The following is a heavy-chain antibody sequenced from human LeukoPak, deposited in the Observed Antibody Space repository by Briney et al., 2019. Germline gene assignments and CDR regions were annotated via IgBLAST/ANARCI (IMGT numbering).Heavy chain of an antibody. CDR2: IWSDGSNK. V-gene: IGHV3-33*08. J-gene: IGHJ4*02. D-gene: IGHD2-2*01. Sequence: GRSLRLSCAASGFTFSSYGMHWVRQAPGKGLEWVATIWSDGSNKYYADSVKGRFTISRDNSKNTLYLQMNSLRAEDTAVYYCASVCSGTSCHFDYWGQGTLVTVSS. CDR3: ASVCSGTSCHFDY. CDR1: GFTFSSYG.